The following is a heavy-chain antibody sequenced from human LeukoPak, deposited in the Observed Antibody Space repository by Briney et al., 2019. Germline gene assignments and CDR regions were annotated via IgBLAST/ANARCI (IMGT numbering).Heavy chain of an antibody. D-gene: IGHD3-9*01. Sequence: GGSLRLSCAASGFTFSSYGMRWVRQAPGQGLEWVAFIRYDGSDKYYADSVKGRFTISRDNSKNTLYLQMNSLRVEDTAVYYCTAPLILYYYMDVWGQGTTITISS. CDR1: GFTFSSYG. J-gene: IGHJ6*03. V-gene: IGHV3-30*02. CDR2: IRYDGSDK. CDR3: TAPLILYYYMDV.